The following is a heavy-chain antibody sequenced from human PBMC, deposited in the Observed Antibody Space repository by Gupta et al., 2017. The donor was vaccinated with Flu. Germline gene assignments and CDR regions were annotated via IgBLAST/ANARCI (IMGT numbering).Heavy chain of an antibody. J-gene: IGHJ5*02. D-gene: IGHD3-3*01. CDR2: ISGSGGST. V-gene: IGHV3-23*01. CDR3: AKDPTPDFWELVDFSSWFDP. Sequence: EVQLLESGGGLVQPGGSLRLSCAASGFTFSSYAMSWVRQAPGKGLEWVSAISGSGGSTYYADSVKGRFTISRDNSKNTLYLQMNSLRAEDTAVYYCAKDPTPDFWELVDFSSWFDPWGQGTLVTVSS. CDR1: GFTFSSYA.